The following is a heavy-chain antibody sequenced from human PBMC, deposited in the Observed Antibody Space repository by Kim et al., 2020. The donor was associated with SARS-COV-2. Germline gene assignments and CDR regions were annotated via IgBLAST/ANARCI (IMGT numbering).Heavy chain of an antibody. CDR2: I. CDR3: ARGPNYSPFDY. Sequence: IHSAHSGRGRFTIARDNDQNSLYRQMNSLRAEDTAVYYCARGPNYSPFDYWGQGTLVTVSS. V-gene: IGHV3-48*03. D-gene: IGHD4-4*01. J-gene: IGHJ4*02.